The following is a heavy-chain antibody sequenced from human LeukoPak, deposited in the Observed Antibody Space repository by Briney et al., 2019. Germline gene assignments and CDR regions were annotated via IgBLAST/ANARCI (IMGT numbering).Heavy chain of an antibody. D-gene: IGHD1-26*01. CDR1: GGSIRSYY. CDR3: ARDLRIVGATYYYYMDV. V-gene: IGHV4-59*01. Sequence: SETLSLTCTVSGGSIRSYYWSWIRQPPGKGLEWIGYIYYSGSTNYNPSLKSRVTISVDTSKNQFSLELSSVTAADTAVYYCARDLRIVGATYYYYMDVWGKGTTVTVSS. J-gene: IGHJ6*03. CDR2: IYYSGST.